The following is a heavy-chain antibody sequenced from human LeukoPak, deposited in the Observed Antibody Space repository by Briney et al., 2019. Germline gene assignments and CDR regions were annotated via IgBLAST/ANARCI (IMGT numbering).Heavy chain of an antibody. CDR3: AKDLHRTGTIDY. CDR1: GFTFSSYD. J-gene: IGHJ4*02. D-gene: IGHD1-1*01. Sequence: GGSLRLSCAASGFTFSSYDMHWVRQATGKGLEWVSAIGTAGDTYYPGSVKGRFTISRDNSKNSPYLQMNSLRTEDTALYYCAKDLHRTGTIDYWGQGTLVTVSS. CDR2: IGTAGDT. V-gene: IGHV3-13*04.